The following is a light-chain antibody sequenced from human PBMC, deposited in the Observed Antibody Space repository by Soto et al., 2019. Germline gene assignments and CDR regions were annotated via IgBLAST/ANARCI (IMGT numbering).Light chain of an antibody. V-gene: IGLV4-69*01. J-gene: IGLJ2*01. Sequence: QTVVTQSPSASASLGASVKLTCTLSSGHSSYAIAWHQQQPEKGPRYLMKLSSDGSHSKGDGIPDRFSGSSSGAERYLTISSPQAEDEADYYCQTWDTGARVVFGGGTKVTVL. CDR1: SGHSSYA. CDR3: QTWDTGARVV. CDR2: LSSDGSH.